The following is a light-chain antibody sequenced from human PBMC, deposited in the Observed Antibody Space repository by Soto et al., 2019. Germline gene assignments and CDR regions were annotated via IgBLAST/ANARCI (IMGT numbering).Light chain of an antibody. J-gene: IGKJ3*01. CDR3: QQYGSSPFT. V-gene: IGKV3D-20*01. CDR1: QSVGSSY. CDR2: DAP. Sequence: EIGLTQSQATLSLSPGERATLSCGASQSVGSSYLAWYQQKPGLAPRLLIYDAPSTATGIPDRFSGSGSGTDFTLTISRLEPEDLALYYCQQYGSSPFTFGPGTKVEIK.